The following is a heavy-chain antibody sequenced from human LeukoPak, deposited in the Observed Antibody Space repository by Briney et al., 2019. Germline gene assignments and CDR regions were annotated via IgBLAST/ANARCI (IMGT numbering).Heavy chain of an antibody. CDR3: ARGRIVAGVRY. Sequence: GGSLRLSCAASGFTFSNYAMHWVRQAPGKGLEWVAVISYDGSNKYYADSVKGRFTISRDNSKNTLYLQMNSLRADDTAVYYCARGRIVAGVRYWGQGTLVTVSS. CDR1: GFTFSNYA. J-gene: IGHJ4*02. D-gene: IGHD3-22*01. CDR2: ISYDGSNK. V-gene: IGHV3-30-3*01.